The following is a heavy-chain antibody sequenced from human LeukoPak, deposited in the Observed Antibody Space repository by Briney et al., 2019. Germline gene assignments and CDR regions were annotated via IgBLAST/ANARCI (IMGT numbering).Heavy chain of an antibody. CDR3: ARDARTYYYDSSGYPNFDY. Sequence: SVKVSCKASGGTFSSYAISWVRQAPGQGLEWMGGIIPIFGTANYAQKIQGRVTITTDESTSTAYMELSSLRSEDTAVYYCARDARTYYYDSSGYPNFDYWGQGTLVTVSS. CDR1: GGTFSSYA. D-gene: IGHD3-22*01. V-gene: IGHV1-69*05. CDR2: IIPIFGTA. J-gene: IGHJ4*02.